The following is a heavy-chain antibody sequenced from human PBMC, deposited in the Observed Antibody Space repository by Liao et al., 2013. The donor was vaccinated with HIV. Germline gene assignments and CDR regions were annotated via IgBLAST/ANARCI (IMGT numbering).Heavy chain of an antibody. J-gene: IGHJ4*02. CDR3: ARMRELGIAG. CDR1: NGSISSSFYY. CDR2: IYSSGTT. V-gene: IGHV4-39*07. Sequence: QVQLLESGPGLVKPSETVSLTCTVSNGSISSSFYYWGWIRQSPGKGLEYIGTIYSSGTTHYSPSLKSRVTLLVDTSKNLVSLILRSVTAADTAIYYCARMRELGIAGWGQGTLVTVSS. D-gene: IGHD7-27*01.